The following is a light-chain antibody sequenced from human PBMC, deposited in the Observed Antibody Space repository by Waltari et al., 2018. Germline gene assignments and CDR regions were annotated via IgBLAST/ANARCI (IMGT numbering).Light chain of an antibody. V-gene: IGLV2-23*01. Sequence: QSPLTQPASVSGSPGQSIHISCTGTSSDVGTYNLFSWYQQHPGKAPKLMIYEDYKRPSGVSNRFSGSKSGNTASLTISGLQAEDEADYYCCSYVSGDTWVFGGGTELAVL. CDR3: CSYVSGDTWV. CDR1: SSDVGTYNL. CDR2: EDY. J-gene: IGLJ3*02.